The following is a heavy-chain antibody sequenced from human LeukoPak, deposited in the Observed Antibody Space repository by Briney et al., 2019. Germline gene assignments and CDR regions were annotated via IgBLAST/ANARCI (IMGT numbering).Heavy chain of an antibody. CDR1: GFTFDNYR. J-gene: IGHJ4*02. Sequence: GGSLRLSCAASGFTFDNYRMSCVRQAPGEGRGWVSNVNDGGGNTYYADSVKGRFTISRDNSKSTLILQMNSLRVEDTAVYYCTKGVKYGGTWHLFAEWGQGTLVTVP. D-gene: IGHD2-8*01. V-gene: IGHV3-23*01. CDR3: TKGVKYGGTWHLFAE. CDR2: VNDGGGNT.